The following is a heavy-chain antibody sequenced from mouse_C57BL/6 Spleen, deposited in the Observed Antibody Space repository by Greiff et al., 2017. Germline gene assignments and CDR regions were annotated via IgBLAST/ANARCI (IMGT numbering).Heavy chain of an antibody. CDR2: IYPGSGST. Sequence: QVQLQQPGAELVKPGASVKMSCKASGYTFTSYWITWVKQRPGQGLEWIGDIYPGSGSTNYNEKFKSKATLTVDTSSSTAYMQLSSLTSEDSAVYYCARSGYDYDAGVAYWGQGTLVTVSA. CDR3: ARSGYDYDAGVAY. J-gene: IGHJ3*01. V-gene: IGHV1-55*01. D-gene: IGHD2-4*01. CDR1: GYTFTSYW.